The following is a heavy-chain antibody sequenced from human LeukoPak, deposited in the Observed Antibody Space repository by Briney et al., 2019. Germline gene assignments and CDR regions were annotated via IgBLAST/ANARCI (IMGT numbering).Heavy chain of an antibody. CDR3: ARESGYDFWSGYSYYYYMDV. CDR2: IYHSGST. CDR1: GGSISSSNW. D-gene: IGHD3-3*01. J-gene: IGHJ6*03. Sequence: SETLSLTCAVSGGSISSSNWWSWVRQPPGKGLEWIGEIYHSGSTNYNPSLKSRVTISVDKSKNQFSLKLSSVTAADTAVYYCARESGYDFWSGYSYYYYMDVWGKGTTVTVSS. V-gene: IGHV4-4*02.